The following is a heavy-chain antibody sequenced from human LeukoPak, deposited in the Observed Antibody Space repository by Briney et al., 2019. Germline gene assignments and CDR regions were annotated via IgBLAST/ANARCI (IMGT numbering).Heavy chain of an antibody. Sequence: ASVKVSCKASGYTFTGYYMHWVRQAPGQGLEWMGWINPNSGGTNYAQKFQGRVTMTRDTSISTAYMELSRLRSDDTAVYYCARGEVTTIPYYYYGMDVWGQGTTVTVSS. J-gene: IGHJ6*02. V-gene: IGHV1-2*02. D-gene: IGHD4-17*01. CDR1: GYTFTGYY. CDR3: ARGEVTTIPYYYYGMDV. CDR2: INPNSGGT.